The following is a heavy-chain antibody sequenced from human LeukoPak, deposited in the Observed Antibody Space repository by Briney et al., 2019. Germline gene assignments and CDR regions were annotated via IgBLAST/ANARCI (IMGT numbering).Heavy chain of an antibody. Sequence: ASVKVSCKASGYTFTSYYMHWMRQAPGQGLEWMGIINPSGGSTSYAQKFQGRVTMTRDTSTSTVYMELSSLRSEDTAVYYCARDGNYDFWSGDTTGLYYYYMDVWGKGTTVTVSS. CDR3: ARDGNYDFWSGDTTGLYYYYMDV. CDR1: GYTFTSYY. V-gene: IGHV1-46*01. D-gene: IGHD3-3*01. CDR2: INPSGGST. J-gene: IGHJ6*03.